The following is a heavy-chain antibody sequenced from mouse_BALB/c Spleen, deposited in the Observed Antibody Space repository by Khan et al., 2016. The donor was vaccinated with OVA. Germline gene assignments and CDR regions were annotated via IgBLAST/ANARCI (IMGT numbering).Heavy chain of an antibody. CDR2: INPSSGYT. V-gene: IGHV1-4*01. J-gene: IGHJ2*01. CDR1: VYTFTSYT. Sequence: QVQLKQSGAELVKPGASVKMSCKASVYTFTSYTMHWVKQRPGQGLEWIGYINPSSGYTKYNQKFKDKATLTADKSSSTAYMQLSSLTSEDSAVYYCARKITRASYWGKGTTLTVSS. CDR3: ARKITRASY. D-gene: IGHD6-1*01.